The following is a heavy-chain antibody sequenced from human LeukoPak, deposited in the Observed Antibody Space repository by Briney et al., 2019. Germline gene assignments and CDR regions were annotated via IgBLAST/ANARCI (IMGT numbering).Heavy chain of an antibody. CDR3: ARDDRRTYFGMDV. CDR2: IYYSGST. V-gene: IGHV4-59*01. D-gene: IGHD3-22*01. CDR1: GGSISSYY. Sequence: PSETLSLACTVSGGSISSYYWGWIRQPPGKGLEWIGYIYYSGSTNYSPSLKSRVTISVDTSKNQFSLKLSSVTAADTAVYYCARDDRRTYFGMDVWGQGTTVTVSS. J-gene: IGHJ6*02.